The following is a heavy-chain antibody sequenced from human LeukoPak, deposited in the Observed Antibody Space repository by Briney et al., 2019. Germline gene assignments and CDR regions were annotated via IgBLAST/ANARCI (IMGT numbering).Heavy chain of an antibody. CDR1: GFTFSAYS. D-gene: IGHD3-10*01. Sequence: GGSLRLSCAASGFTFSAYSMNWVRQAPGKGLEWVSSITPSSSSIFYADSVKGRFTISRDNAKNLLYLQMSSLRAEDTAVYYCARVWFGESLPYYYYYYMDVWGKGTTVTISS. V-gene: IGHV3-21*04. J-gene: IGHJ6*03. CDR2: ITPSSSSI. CDR3: ARVWFGESLPYYYYYYMDV.